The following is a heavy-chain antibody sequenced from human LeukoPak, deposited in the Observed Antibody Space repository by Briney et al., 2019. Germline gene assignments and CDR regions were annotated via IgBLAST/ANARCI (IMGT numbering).Heavy chain of an antibody. J-gene: IGHJ3*02. CDR3: ARDLRQQLVHVLAVGDAFDI. CDR1: GGSFSAYY. Sequence: SETLSLTCAVYGGSFSAYYWSWIRQPPGKGLEWLGEINHTGSTNYNPSLKSRATISVDTSKNQFSLKLSSVTAADTAVYYCARDLRQQLVHVLAVGDAFDIWGQGTMVTVSS. CDR2: INHTGST. V-gene: IGHV4-34*01. D-gene: IGHD6-13*01.